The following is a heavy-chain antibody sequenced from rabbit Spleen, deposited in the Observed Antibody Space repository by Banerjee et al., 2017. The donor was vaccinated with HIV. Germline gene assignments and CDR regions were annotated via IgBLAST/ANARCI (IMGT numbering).Heavy chain of an antibody. CDR3: ARDTGSSFSTYGMDL. V-gene: IGHV1S45*01. D-gene: IGHD8-1*01. CDR1: GFSFSYSDY. J-gene: IGHJ6*01. CDR2: IGGGVSSIT. Sequence: QEQLVESGGDLVKPGASLTLTCTASGFSFSYSDYMCWVRQPPGKGPEWIACIGGGVSSITYYATWAKGRFTISKTSSTTVTLQMTSLTAADTATYFCARDTGSSFSTYGMDLWGPGTLVTVS.